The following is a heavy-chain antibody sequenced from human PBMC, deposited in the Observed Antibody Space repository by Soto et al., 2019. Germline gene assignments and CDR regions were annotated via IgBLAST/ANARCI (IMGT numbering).Heavy chain of an antibody. V-gene: IGHV3-30*18. CDR1: GFIFSGYG. Sequence: GGSLRLSCAASGFIFSGYGMHWVRQAPGKGLEWVAVISFDGNYKYYADSVKGRFTISRDNSKNTLYLQMNSLRVEDTAVYHCAKNKQRHGDYVYYIDYWGQGTLVTVSS. CDR2: ISFDGNYK. D-gene: IGHD4-17*01. CDR3: AKNKQRHGDYVYYIDY. J-gene: IGHJ4*02.